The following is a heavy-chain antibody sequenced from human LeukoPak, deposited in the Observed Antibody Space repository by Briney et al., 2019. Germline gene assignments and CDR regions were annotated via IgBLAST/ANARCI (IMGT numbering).Heavy chain of an antibody. CDR2: IYYSGST. Sequence: SETLSLTCTVSGGSISSGDYYWSWIRQPPGKGLEWIGYIYYSGSTYYNPSLKSRVTISVDTSKNQFSLKLSSVTAADTAVYYCARVGITMVRGVIITAGNYYYMDVWGKGTTVTVSS. D-gene: IGHD3-10*01. V-gene: IGHV4-30-4*08. CDR3: ARVGITMVRGVIITAGNYYYMDV. J-gene: IGHJ6*03. CDR1: GGSISSGDYY.